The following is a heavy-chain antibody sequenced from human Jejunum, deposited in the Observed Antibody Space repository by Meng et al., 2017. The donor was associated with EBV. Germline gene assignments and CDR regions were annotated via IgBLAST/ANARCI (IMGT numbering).Heavy chain of an antibody. D-gene: IGHD2-21*01. CDR3: ASIHPSIDS. V-gene: IGHV4-4*02. CDR1: SCSIFSSNW. Sequence: IQLKESRPGLVNPSGTLSLPCGVSSCSIFSSNWWTWVRQPPGKGLEWIGEIYHSGSTNYNPSLKSRITMSLDKSKNQFSLKLRSVTAADTAVYYCASIHPSIDSWGPGTLVTVSS. J-gene: IGHJ4*02. CDR2: IYHSGST.